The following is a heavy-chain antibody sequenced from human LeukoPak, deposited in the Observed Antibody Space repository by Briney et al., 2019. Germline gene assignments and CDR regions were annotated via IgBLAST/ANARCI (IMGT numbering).Heavy chain of an antibody. CDR3: ARDQDIVVVPAADVWFDP. D-gene: IGHD2-2*01. J-gene: IGHJ5*02. CDR1: GFTFSSYG. Sequence: QPGRSLRLSCAASGFTFSSYGMHWVRQAPGKGLEWVAVIWYDGSNKYYADSVKGRFIISRDNSKNTLYLQMNSLRAEDTAVYYCARDQDIVVVPAADVWFDPWGQGTLVTVSS. V-gene: IGHV3-33*01. CDR2: IWYDGSNK.